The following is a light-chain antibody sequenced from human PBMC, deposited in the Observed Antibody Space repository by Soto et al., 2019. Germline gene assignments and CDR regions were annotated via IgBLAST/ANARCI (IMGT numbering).Light chain of an antibody. V-gene: IGKV1-33*01. Sequence: DIQMTQSPSSLSTSVGDRVTITCQTSPYISFHLSWYQQKPGKAPKLLISDASDLETGVPSRFSGSGSGTDFTLTISSLQPEDIATYYCQQCEYLPLCVAPEPRVDF. CDR3: QQCEYLPLC. CDR2: DAS. CDR1: PYISFH. J-gene: IGKJ3*01.